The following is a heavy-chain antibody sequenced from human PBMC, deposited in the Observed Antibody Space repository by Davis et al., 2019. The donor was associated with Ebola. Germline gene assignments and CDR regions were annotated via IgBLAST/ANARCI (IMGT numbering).Heavy chain of an antibody. CDR1: GFTFSSYG. CDR2: ISYDESNK. J-gene: IGHJ4*02. V-gene: IGHV3-30*18. Sequence: PGGSLRLSCAASGFTFSSYGMHWVRQAPGKGLEWVALISYDESNKYYADSVKGRFTISRDNSKNTLYLQMNSLRAEDTAVYYCAKEAYGGNSCWGQGTLATVSS. D-gene: IGHD4-23*01. CDR3: AKEAYGGNSC.